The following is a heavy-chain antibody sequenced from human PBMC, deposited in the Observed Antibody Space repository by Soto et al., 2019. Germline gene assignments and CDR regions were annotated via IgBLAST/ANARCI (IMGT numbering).Heavy chain of an antibody. V-gene: IGHV4-30-4*01. Sequence: SETLSLTCTVSGASINNNDYYWSWIRQTPGKGLEWIGYVYYSGTTDYIPSLKSRLSMSIDKSQNQFTLKLNSVTVADTATYYCARMSYSYDKWYFDLWGRGTLVTVSS. CDR1: GASINNNDYY. CDR2: VYYSGTT. CDR3: ARMSYSYDKWYFDL. J-gene: IGHJ2*01. D-gene: IGHD3-22*01.